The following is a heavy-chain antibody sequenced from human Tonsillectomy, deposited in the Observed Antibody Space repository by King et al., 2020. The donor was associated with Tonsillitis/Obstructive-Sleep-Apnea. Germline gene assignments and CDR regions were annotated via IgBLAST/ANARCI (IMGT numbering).Heavy chain of an antibody. Sequence: VQLVESGAEVKKPGASVKVSCKSSGYTFTIFRITWVRQAPGQGLEWMGWISAYNGNTNYAQKLQGRVTMTTDTSTGTAYMELRSLRSDDTAVYYCATVDTAMVLYYGMDVWRQGTAVTV. D-gene: IGHD5-18*01. CDR2: ISAYNGNT. J-gene: IGHJ6*02. V-gene: IGHV1-18*01. CDR3: ATVDTAMVLYYGMDV. CDR1: GYTFTIFR.